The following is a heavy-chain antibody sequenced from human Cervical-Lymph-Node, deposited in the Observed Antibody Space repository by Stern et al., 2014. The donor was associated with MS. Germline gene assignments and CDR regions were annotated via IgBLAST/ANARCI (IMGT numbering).Heavy chain of an antibody. Sequence: VQLEESGAEVKKPGESLKISCKGSGYSFTSHWIGWVRQMPGNGLEWLGLIFPGDSDTRYSPSFQGQVTISADKSISTAYLQWSSLKASDTAMYYCARRDFWSGYGPFYGMDVWGQGTTVTVSS. V-gene: IGHV5-51*01. J-gene: IGHJ6*02. D-gene: IGHD3-3*01. CDR3: ARRDFWSGYGPFYGMDV. CDR2: IFPGDSDT. CDR1: GYSFTSHW.